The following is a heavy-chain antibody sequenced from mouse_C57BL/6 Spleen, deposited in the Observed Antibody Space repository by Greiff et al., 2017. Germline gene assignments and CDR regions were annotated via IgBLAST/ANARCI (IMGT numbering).Heavy chain of an antibody. CDR3: ARDYGSGDY. CDR2: IHPNSGST. D-gene: IGHD1-1*01. Sequence: QVQLQQPGAELVKPGASVKLSCKASGYTFTSYWMHWVKQRPGQGLEWIGMIHPNSGSTNYNETFKSKATLTVDKSSSTAYMQLSSLTSEDSAVYYCARDYGSGDYWGQGTTLTVSS. V-gene: IGHV1-64*01. CDR1: GYTFTSYW. J-gene: IGHJ2*01.